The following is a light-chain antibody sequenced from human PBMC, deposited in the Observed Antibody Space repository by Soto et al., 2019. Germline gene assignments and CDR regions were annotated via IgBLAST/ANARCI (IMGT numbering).Light chain of an antibody. CDR3: QSYDGRLSGYV. CDR2: GNS. J-gene: IGLJ1*01. Sequence: VLTQPPSVSGAPGQRVTISCTGSSSNIGAGYDVHWYQQLPGTAPKLLIYGNSNRPSGVPDRFSGSKSGTSASLAITGLQAEDEADYYCQSYDGRLSGYVFGTGTKLTVL. CDR1: SSNIGAGYD. V-gene: IGLV1-40*01.